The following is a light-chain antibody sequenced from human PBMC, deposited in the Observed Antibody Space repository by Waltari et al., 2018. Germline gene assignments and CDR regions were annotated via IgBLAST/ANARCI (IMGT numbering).Light chain of an antibody. CDR2: DTS. J-gene: IGKJ5*01. CDR1: QSIDIY. V-gene: IGKV3-11*01. CDR3: QQRSRWPLT. Sequence: EIVLTQSPATMSLAPGERATLSCRASQSIDIYLGWYQQKPGQAPRLLIYDTSKRATGIPARFSGSGFGTDFTLTISSLEPEDFAVYYCQQRSRWPLTFGQGTRLEIK.